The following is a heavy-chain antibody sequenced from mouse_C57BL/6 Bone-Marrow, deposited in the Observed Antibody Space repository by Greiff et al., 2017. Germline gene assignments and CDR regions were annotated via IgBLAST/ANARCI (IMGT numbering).Heavy chain of an antibody. CDR2: FYPRSGNT. J-gene: IGHJ2*01. D-gene: IGHD1-1*02. CDR3: AREWYYYFDY. V-gene: IGHV1-81*01. Sequence: QVQLKESGAELARPGASVKLSCKASGYSFTSYGISWVKQRTGQGLEWIGEFYPRSGNTYYNEKFKGKATLTADKYTSTAYMELRSLTDEDAAVYFCAREWYYYFDYWGQGTTLTVSS. CDR1: GYSFTSYG.